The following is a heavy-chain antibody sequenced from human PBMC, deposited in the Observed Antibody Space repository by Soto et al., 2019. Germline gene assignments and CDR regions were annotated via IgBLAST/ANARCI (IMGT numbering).Heavy chain of an antibody. V-gene: IGHV1-69*13. D-gene: IGHD3-16*02. Sequence: SVKVSCKASGGTFSSYAISWVRQAPGQGLEWMGGIIPIFGTANCAQKFQGRVTITADESTSTAYMELSSLRSEDTAVYYCARPPITFGGVIESYYYGMDVWGQGTTVTVSS. CDR3: ARPPITFGGVIESYYYGMDV. CDR2: IIPIFGTA. CDR1: GGTFSSYA. J-gene: IGHJ6*02.